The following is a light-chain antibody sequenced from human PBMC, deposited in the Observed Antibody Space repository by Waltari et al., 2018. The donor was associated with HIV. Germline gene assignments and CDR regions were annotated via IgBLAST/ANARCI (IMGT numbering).Light chain of an antibody. J-gene: IGKJ2*01. CDR1: QIISSY. V-gene: IGKV1-39*01. CDR2: AAS. CDR3: QQSHSTPYT. Sequence: DIQMTQSPSSLSASVGDRVTITCRPSQIISSYLNWYQQKPGTAPKLLIYAASTLQSGVPSRFTGSVSGPDFTLTISSLQPEDFANYFCQQSHSTPYTFGQGTKLEIK.